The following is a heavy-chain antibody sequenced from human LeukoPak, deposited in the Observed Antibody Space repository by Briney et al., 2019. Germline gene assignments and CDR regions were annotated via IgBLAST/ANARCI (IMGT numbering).Heavy chain of an antibody. CDR3: ARAFTHGDYGSSFDY. J-gene: IGHJ4*02. D-gene: IGHD4-17*01. CDR1: GGSFSDYY. CDR2: INHSGST. V-gene: IGHV4-34*01. Sequence: SETLSLTCAVYGGSFSDYYWSWIRQPPGKGLEWIGEINHSGSTNYNPSLKSRVTISVDTSKNQFSLKLSSVTAADTAVYYCARAFTHGDYGSSFDYWGQGTLVTVSS.